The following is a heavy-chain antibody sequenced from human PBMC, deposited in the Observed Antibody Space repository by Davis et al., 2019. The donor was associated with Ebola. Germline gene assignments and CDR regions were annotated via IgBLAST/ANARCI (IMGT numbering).Heavy chain of an antibody. D-gene: IGHD3-10*01. J-gene: IGHJ5*02. CDR1: VYTFSIYD. V-gene: IGHV1-46*01. CDR3: ARERPLFGSGTKNWFDL. Sequence: AASVKVSCKASVYTFSIYDMHWVRQAPGQGLEWMGMINTSGGSTGYAQKFQGRVTMTMDTSTSTVYMELSSLRSEDTAVYYCARERPLFGSGTKNWFDLWGQGTLVTVSS. CDR2: INTSGGST.